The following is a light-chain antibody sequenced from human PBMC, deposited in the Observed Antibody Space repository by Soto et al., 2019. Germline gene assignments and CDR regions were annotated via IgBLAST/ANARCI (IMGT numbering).Light chain of an antibody. V-gene: IGKV1-5*03. CDR3: QQYNSYPYT. J-gene: IGKJ2*01. Sequence: DIQMTQSPSTLSASVGDRVTITCRASQSISSWLAWYQQKPGKAPKLLIYKASSLESGVPSRFSGSGSGAEFTLTISSLQPDDFATYYCQQYNSYPYTFGQGTKLEIK. CDR2: KAS. CDR1: QSISSW.